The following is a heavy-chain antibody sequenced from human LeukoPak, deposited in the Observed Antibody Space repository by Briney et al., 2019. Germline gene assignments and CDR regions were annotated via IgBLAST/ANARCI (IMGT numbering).Heavy chain of an antibody. CDR1: GFTCSIYT. CDR2: IDSSISYI. J-gene: IGHJ3*02. V-gene: IGHV3-21*01. Sequence: GGSLRLSCAASGFTCSIYTMNWVRQAPGKGLEWVSSIDSSISYIYYADSVKVRFTISRDNAKNSLYLQMNSLRAEDTAVYYCARDPTSSWETAFDIWGQGTMVTVSS. CDR3: ARDPTSSWETAFDI. D-gene: IGHD1-26*01.